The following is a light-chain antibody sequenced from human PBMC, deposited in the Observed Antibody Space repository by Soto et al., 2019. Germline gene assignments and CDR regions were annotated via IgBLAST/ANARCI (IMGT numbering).Light chain of an antibody. CDR3: QQYSSPPRT. V-gene: IGKV3-20*01. J-gene: IGKJ1*01. CDR2: GAS. CDR1: QSVSSY. Sequence: EIVLTQSPGSLSLSPGERATLSCRASQSVSSYLAWYQQKPCQAPRLLISGASSRATGFPDRFSGSGSGTDFSLTISRLEPEDSAVYYCQQYSSPPRTFGQGTKVEIK.